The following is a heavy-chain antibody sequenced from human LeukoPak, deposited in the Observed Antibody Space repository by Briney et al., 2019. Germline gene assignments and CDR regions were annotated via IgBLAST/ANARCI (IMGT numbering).Heavy chain of an antibody. Sequence: SHTLSLTCTVSGAAISSGGYYWSWIRQPPGTALAWIGYIYYSGSTYYNPSLKSRVTISVDTSKNQFSLKLSSVTAADTAVYYCARGPWYGWFDPWGQGTLVTVSS. J-gene: IGHJ5*02. D-gene: IGHD6-13*01. V-gene: IGHV4-31*03. CDR1: GAAISSGGYY. CDR2: IYYSGST. CDR3: ARGPWYGWFDP.